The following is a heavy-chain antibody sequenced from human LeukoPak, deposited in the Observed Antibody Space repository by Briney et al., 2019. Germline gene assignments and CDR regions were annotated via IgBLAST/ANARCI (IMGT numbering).Heavy chain of an antibody. Sequence: SETLSLTCAVYGGSFSGYYWSWIRQPPGKGLEWIGEINHSGSTNYNPSLKSRVTISVDTSKNQFSLKLSSVTAADTAVYYCARAQGNFWSGYPYYFDYWGQGTLVTVSS. CDR3: ARAQGNFWSGYPYYFDY. D-gene: IGHD3-3*01. V-gene: IGHV4-34*01. J-gene: IGHJ4*02. CDR1: GGSFSGYY. CDR2: INHSGST.